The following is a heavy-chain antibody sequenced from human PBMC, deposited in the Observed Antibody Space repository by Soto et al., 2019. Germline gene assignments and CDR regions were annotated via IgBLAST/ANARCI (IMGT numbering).Heavy chain of an antibody. CDR3: ARARFVNYDFARIYGMDV. V-gene: IGHV1-69*01. Sequence: QVQLVQSGAEVKKPGSSVKVSCKASGGTFSSYAISWVRQAPGQGLEWMGGIIPIFGTANYAQKFQGRVTITADESTSTAYMELSSLRSEDTAVYYCARARFVNYDFARIYGMDVWGQGTTVTVSS. D-gene: IGHD3-3*01. CDR1: GGTFSSYA. J-gene: IGHJ6*02. CDR2: IIPIFGTA.